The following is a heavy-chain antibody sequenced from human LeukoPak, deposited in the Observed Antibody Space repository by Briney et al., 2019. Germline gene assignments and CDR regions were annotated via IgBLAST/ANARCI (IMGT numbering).Heavy chain of an antibody. V-gene: IGHV4-61*08. J-gene: IGHJ5*02. Sequence: PSETLSLTCTLSGGSISSCGLYWSWIRQPPGKGLEWIGFIYYSGSTNYNPSLKSRVTISVDTSKNQFSLKLSSVTAADTAVYYCAREFAADAEGVFDQWGQGTLVTVSS. CDR2: IYYSGST. CDR3: AREFAADAEGVFDQ. CDR1: GGSISSCGLY. D-gene: IGHD6-13*01.